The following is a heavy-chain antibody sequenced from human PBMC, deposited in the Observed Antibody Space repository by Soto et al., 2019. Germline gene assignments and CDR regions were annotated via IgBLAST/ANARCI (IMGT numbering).Heavy chain of an antibody. D-gene: IGHD4-17*01. CDR1: GFTFSSYA. J-gene: IGHJ4*02. Sequence: EVQLVESGGGLVQPGGSLRLSCAASGFTFSSYAMSWVRQAPGKGLEWVSGMSGSGGSTNYADSVKGRFTISRDNSKNTLFLQMNSLRAEDTAVYYCANHQGTYGDTPFDYWGQGTLITVSS. CDR2: MSGSGGST. V-gene: IGHV3-23*04. CDR3: ANHQGTYGDTPFDY.